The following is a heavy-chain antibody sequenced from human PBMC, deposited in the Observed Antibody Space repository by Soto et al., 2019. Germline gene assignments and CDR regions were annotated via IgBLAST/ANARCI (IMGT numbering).Heavy chain of an antibody. CDR2: IKQDGGEK. Sequence: EVQLVESGGGLVQPGGSLRLSCAASGFTFSSYWMSWVRQAPGKGLEWVANIKQDGGEKYYVDSVKGRFTISRDNAKNSLYLQMNSLRAEDTAVYYCAREGRTTRYYYYYYGMDVWGQGTTVTVSS. J-gene: IGHJ6*02. D-gene: IGHD3-10*01. CDR1: GFTFSSYW. CDR3: AREGRTTRYYYYYYGMDV. V-gene: IGHV3-7*01.